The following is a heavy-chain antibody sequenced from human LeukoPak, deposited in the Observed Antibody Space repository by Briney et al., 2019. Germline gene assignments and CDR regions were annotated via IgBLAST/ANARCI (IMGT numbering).Heavy chain of an antibody. V-gene: IGHV3-30*18. CDR1: GFSFSNYV. J-gene: IGHJ4*02. Sequence: GGSLRLSCAASGFSFSNYVMYWVRQAPRKGLEWVAVISYDGYNKYYADSVKGRFTISRDNSKNTLYLQMSSLRGEDTAVYYCAKGLQVAEPPDYWGQGILVTVSS. D-gene: IGHD2-15*01. CDR3: AKGLQVAEPPDY. CDR2: ISYDGYNK.